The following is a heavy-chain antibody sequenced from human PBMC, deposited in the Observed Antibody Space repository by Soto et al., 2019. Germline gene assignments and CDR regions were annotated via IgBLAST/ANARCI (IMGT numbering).Heavy chain of an antibody. J-gene: IGHJ6*02. CDR1: GYTFTSYG. V-gene: IGHV1-18*01. CDR2: ISAYNGNT. CDR3: AMVDNYVTPTPQDV. Sequence: ASVKVSWKASGYTFTSYGISWVRQAPGQGLEWMGWISAYNGNTHYASKVQGRVTMTTDTSTSTAYMDLGSLTSDDTAVYYCAMVDNYVTPTPQDVWGQGTTVTVSS. D-gene: IGHD3-16*01.